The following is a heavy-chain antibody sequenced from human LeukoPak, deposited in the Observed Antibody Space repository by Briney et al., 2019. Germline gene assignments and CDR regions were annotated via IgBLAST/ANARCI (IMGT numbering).Heavy chain of an antibody. V-gene: IGHV3-9*01. Sequence: GGSLRLSCAASGFTFDDYAMHWVRHAPGKGLEWVSGISWNSGSIGYADSVKGRFTISRDNAKNSLYLQMNSLRAEDTALYYCVKASGWNALYYYYGMDVWGQGTTVTVSS. CDR1: GFTFDDYA. J-gene: IGHJ6*02. CDR2: ISWNSGSI. D-gene: IGHD6-19*01. CDR3: VKASGWNALYYYYGMDV.